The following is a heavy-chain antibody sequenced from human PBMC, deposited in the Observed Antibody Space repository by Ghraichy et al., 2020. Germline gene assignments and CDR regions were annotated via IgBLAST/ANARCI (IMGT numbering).Heavy chain of an antibody. CDR3: ARAVSWLEMAFLDI. V-gene: IGHV4-59*01. J-gene: IGHJ3*02. D-gene: IGHD5-24*01. Sequence: SETLSLTCTVSGGSISSYYWSWIRQPPGKGLEWIGYIYYSGSTNYNPSLKSRVTISVDTSKNQFSLKLSSVTAADTAVYYCARAVSWLEMAFLDIWGQGTMVTVSS. CDR2: IYYSGST. CDR1: GGSISSYY.